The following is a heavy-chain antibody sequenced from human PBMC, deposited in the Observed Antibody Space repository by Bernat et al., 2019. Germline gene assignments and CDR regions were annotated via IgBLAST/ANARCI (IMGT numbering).Heavy chain of an antibody. CDR3: ARRPEGYDSSGYYYNWFDP. J-gene: IGHJ5*02. V-gene: IGHV4-39*01. Sequence: QLQLQESGPGLVKPSETLSLTCTVSGGSISSSSYYWGWIRQPPGKGLEWIGSIYYSGSTYYNPSLKSRVTISVDTSKNQFSLKLSSVTDADTAVYYCARRPEGYDSSGYYYNWFDPWGQGTLVTVSS. CDR1: GGSISSSSYY. CDR2: IYYSGST. D-gene: IGHD3-22*01.